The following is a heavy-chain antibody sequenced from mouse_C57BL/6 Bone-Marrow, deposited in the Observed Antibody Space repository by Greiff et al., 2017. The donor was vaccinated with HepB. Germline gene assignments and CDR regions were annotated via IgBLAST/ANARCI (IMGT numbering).Heavy chain of an antibody. D-gene: IGHD4-1*01. CDR2: IYPGSGST. CDR3: ALWDLLDY. V-gene: IGHV1-55*01. J-gene: IGHJ2*01. Sequence: VQGVESGAELVKPGASVKMSCKASGYTFTSYWITWVKQRPGQGLEWIGDIYPGSGSTNYNEKFKSKATLTVDTSSSTAYMQLSSLTSEDSAVYYCALWDLLDYWGQGTTLTVSA. CDR1: GYTFTSYW.